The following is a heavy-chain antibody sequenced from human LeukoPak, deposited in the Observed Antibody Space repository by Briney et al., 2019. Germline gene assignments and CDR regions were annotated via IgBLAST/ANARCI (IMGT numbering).Heavy chain of an antibody. V-gene: IGHV3-43*02. CDR2: ISGDGGST. CDR1: GFTFDDYA. CDR3: AKVSVGEQWLVSWGYYFDY. D-gene: IGHD6-19*01. J-gene: IGHJ4*02. Sequence: PGGPLRLSCAASGFTFDDYAMHWVRQAPGKGLEWVSLISGDGGSTYYADSVKGRFTISRDNSKNSLYLQMNSLRTEDTALYYCAKVSVGEQWLVSWGYYFDYWGQGTLVTVSS.